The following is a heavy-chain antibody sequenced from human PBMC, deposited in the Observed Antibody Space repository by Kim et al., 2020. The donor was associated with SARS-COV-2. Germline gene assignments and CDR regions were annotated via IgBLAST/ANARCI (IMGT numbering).Heavy chain of an antibody. D-gene: IGHD4-17*01. CDR2: IYYSGST. CDR3: ARVMPDDYGDANYFDY. V-gene: IGHV4-31*03. Sequence: SETLSLTCTVSGDSISSGGYYWSWIRQHPGKGLEWIGYIYYSGSTYYNPSLKSRVTISVDTSKNQFSLKLSSVTAADTAVYYCARVMPDDYGDANYFDYWGQGTLVTVSS. J-gene: IGHJ4*02. CDR1: GDSISSGGYY.